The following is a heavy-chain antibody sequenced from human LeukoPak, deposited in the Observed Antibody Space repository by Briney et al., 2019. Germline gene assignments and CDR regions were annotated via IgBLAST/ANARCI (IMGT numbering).Heavy chain of an antibody. J-gene: IGHJ6*03. CDR3: AKGHFYYYMDV. V-gene: IGHV3-43*01. CDR2: ISWDGGST. Sequence: GGSLRLSCAASGFTFDDYTMHWVRQAPGKGLEWVSIISWDGGSTYYADSVKGRFTISRDNSKNSLYLQMNSLRTEDTALYYCAKGHFYYYMDVWAKGPRSPSP. CDR1: GFTFDDYT.